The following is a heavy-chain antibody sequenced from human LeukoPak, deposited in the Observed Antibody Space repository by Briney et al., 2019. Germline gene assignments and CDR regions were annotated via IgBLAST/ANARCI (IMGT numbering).Heavy chain of an antibody. CDR2: INHSGST. V-gene: IGHV4-34*01. CDR3: ATGSVYYDFWSGSKIGNGMDV. Sequence: PSETLSLTCAVYGGSFSGYYWSWIRQPPGKGLEWIGEINHSGSTNYNPSLKSRVTISVDTSKNQFSLKLSSVTAADTAVYYCATGSVYYDFWSGSKIGNGMDVWGQGTTVTVSS. J-gene: IGHJ6*02. D-gene: IGHD3-3*01. CDR1: GGSFSGYY.